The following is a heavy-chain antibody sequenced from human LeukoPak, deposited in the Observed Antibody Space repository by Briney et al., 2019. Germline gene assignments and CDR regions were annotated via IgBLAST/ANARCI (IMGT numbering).Heavy chain of an antibody. V-gene: IGHV4-39*07. CDR3: ARTKLNYGSGSYPFDY. Sequence: SETLSLTCTVSGGSISSSSYYWGWIRQPPGKGLEWIGSIYYSGSTYYNPSLKSRVTISVDTSKDQFSLKLSSVTAADTAVYYCARTKLNYGSGSYPFDYWGQGTLVTVSS. CDR2: IYYSGST. CDR1: GGSISSSSYY. J-gene: IGHJ4*02. D-gene: IGHD3-10*01.